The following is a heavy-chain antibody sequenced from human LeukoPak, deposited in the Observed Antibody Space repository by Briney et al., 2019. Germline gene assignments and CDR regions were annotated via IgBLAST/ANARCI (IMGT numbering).Heavy chain of an antibody. CDR2: ISSSSSYI. Sequence: GGSLRLSCAASGFTFSSYSMNWVRQAPGKGLEWVSSISSSSSYIYYADSVKGRFTISRDNSKNMLFLQINSLRVEDTAVYYCAKDKHNWGSDYWGQGTLVTVSS. D-gene: IGHD7-27*01. CDR3: AKDKHNWGSDY. CDR1: GFTFSSYS. V-gene: IGHV3-21*04. J-gene: IGHJ4*02.